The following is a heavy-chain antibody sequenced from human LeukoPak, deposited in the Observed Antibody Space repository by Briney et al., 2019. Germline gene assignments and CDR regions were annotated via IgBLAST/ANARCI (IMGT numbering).Heavy chain of an antibody. CDR1: GFTSRSYC. V-gene: IGHV3-7*01. D-gene: IGHD6-13*01. CDR3: ARLLSPDIVAAGPIDY. J-gene: IGHJ2*01. CDR2: INQDGSEK. Sequence: GGSLRLSCAASGFTSRSYCMSWVRQAPGKGLEWVANINQDGSEKYYVDSVEGRFTISRDNAKKSLYLQMSSLRAEDTAVYFCARLLSPDIVAAGPIDYWGRGTLVTVSS.